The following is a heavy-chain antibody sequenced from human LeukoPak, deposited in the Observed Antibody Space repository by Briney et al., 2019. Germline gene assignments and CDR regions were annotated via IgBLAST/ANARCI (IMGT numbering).Heavy chain of an antibody. J-gene: IGHJ6*03. CDR3: ASFWSGYAQGPRYYYMDV. V-gene: IGHV4-39*07. CDR1: GGSISSSSYY. D-gene: IGHD3-3*01. Sequence: PSETLSLTCTVSGGSISSSSYYWGWIRQPPGKGLEWIGSIYYSGSTYYNPSLKSRVTISVDTSKHQFSLKLSSVTAADTAVYYCASFWSGYAQGPRYYYMDVWGKGTTVTVSS. CDR2: IYYSGST.